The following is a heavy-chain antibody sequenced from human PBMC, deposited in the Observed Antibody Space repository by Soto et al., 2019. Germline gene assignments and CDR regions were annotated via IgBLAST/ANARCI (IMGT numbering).Heavy chain of an antibody. Sequence: GGSLRLSCAASGFTFGSYGMHWVRQAPGKGLEWVAVISYDGSNKYYADSVRGRFTISRDNSNNMLYLQMNSLRAEDTAVYYCANIRNVVYAQNDYWGQGTLVTVSS. V-gene: IGHV3-30*18. CDR2: ISYDGSNK. D-gene: IGHD2-8*02. CDR3: ANIRNVVYAQNDY. CDR1: GFTFGSYG. J-gene: IGHJ4*02.